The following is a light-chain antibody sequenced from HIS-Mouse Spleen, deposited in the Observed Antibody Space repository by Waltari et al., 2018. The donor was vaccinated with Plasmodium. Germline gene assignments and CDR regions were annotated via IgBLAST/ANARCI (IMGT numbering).Light chain of an antibody. J-gene: IGKJ1*01. CDR1: PSVSSN. CDR2: GAS. CDR3: QQYNNWAAWT. Sequence: EIVMTQSLATLSVAPGERATLSCRASPSVSSNLAWYQKKPGQAPMLLIYGASTRATGIPARFSGSGSGTEFTLTISSLQSEDFAFYYCQQYNNWAAWTFGQGTKVEIK. V-gene: IGKV3-15*01.